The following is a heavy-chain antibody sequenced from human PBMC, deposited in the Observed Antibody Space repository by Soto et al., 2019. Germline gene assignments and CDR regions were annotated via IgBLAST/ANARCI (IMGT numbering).Heavy chain of an antibody. CDR3: ARARLDGGTSSRFDY. CDR2: INHSGST. CDR1: GGSFSGYY. V-gene: IGHV4-34*01. D-gene: IGHD1-7*01. Sequence: PSETLSLTCAVYGGSFSGYYWSWIRQPPGKGLEWIGEINHSGSTNYNPSLKSRVTILVDTSKNQFSLKLSSVTAADTAVYYCARARLDGGTSSRFDYWGQGTLVTVSS. J-gene: IGHJ4*02.